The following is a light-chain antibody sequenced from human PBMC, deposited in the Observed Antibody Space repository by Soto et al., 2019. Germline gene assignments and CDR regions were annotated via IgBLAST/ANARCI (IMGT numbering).Light chain of an antibody. CDR3: CSYAGNYTYV. Sequence: QSALTQPRSVSGSPGQSVTISCTGTSSDVGGYNYVSWYQQHPGKAPKLMIYDVSKRPSGVPDRFSGSKSGNTASLTISGLQAEDEADYYCCSYAGNYTYVFGTGTKVTGL. CDR1: SSDVGGYNY. CDR2: DVS. J-gene: IGLJ1*01. V-gene: IGLV2-11*01.